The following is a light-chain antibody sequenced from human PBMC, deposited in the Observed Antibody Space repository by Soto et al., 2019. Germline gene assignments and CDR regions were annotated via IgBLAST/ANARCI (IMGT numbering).Light chain of an antibody. CDR1: ISDIAAYNY. J-gene: IGLJ1*01. CDR3: ISYTDRQSYL. Sequence: QSVLTQPASVSGSPGQSITISCTGTISDIAAYNYVSWYQQHPGRAPKLLIYAVSDRPPGVSDRFSGSKSGITASLTISGLQTEDEADYYCISYTDRQSYLFGTGTKLTVL. V-gene: IGLV2-14*03. CDR2: AVS.